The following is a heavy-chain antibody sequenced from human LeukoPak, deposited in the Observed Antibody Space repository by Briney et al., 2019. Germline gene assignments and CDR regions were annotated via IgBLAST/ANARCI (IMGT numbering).Heavy chain of an antibody. V-gene: IGHV4-59*12. D-gene: IGHD3-10*01. J-gene: IGHJ5*02. CDR3: ARRLTMVRGVIIDP. CDR1: GGSISSYY. Sequence: SETLSLTCTVSGGSISSYYWSWIRQPPGKGLEWIGYIYYSGSTNYNPSLKSRVTISVDTSKNQSSLKLSSVTAADTAVYYCARRLTMVRGVIIDPWGQGTLVTVSS. CDR2: IYYSGST.